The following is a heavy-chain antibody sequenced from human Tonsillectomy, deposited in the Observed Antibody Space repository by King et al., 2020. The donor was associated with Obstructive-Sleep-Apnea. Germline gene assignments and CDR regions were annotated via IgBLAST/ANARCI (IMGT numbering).Heavy chain of an antibody. CDR2: IKQDGSEK. CDR3: ARAGGFWSGYYTEHFDY. D-gene: IGHD3-3*01. Sequence: VQLVESGGGLVQPGGSLRLSCAASGFTFSSYWMSWVRQAPGKGLEWVANIKQDGSEKYYVDSVKGRFTISRDNAKNSLYLQMNSLRAEDTAVYYCARAGGFWSGYYTEHFDYWGQGTLVTVSS. J-gene: IGHJ4*02. CDR1: GFTFSSYW. V-gene: IGHV3-7*03.